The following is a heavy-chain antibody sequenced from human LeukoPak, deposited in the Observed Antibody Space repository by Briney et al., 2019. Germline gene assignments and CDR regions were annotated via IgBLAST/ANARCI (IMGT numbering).Heavy chain of an antibody. Sequence: ASVKVSCKASGYTLTDHHIIWVRQAPGQGLEWMGWIRSNSGDIKYAQEFQGRVTMTRDTSISTAYMELSSLKSDDTAIYYCARDPVDGYSHFDYWGQGTLVTVSS. V-gene: IGHV1-2*02. D-gene: IGHD5-24*01. CDR1: GYTLTDHH. J-gene: IGHJ4*02. CDR3: ARDPVDGYSHFDY. CDR2: IRSNSGDI.